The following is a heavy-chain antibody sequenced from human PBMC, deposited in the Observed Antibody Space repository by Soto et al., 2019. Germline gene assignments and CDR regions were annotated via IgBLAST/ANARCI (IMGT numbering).Heavy chain of an antibody. CDR3: AKRIDYYDSSGYYKE. V-gene: IGHV1-18*04. D-gene: IGHD3-22*01. Sequence: ASVKVSCKASGYTFSSSGISWLRQAPGQGLEWMGWSSTYNTDYAQKFQGRVTMTTDTSTSTAHMELRSLRSDDTAVYYCAKRIDYYDSSGYYKEWGQGTLVTVSS. CDR1: GYTFSSSG. J-gene: IGHJ4*02. CDR2: SSTYNT.